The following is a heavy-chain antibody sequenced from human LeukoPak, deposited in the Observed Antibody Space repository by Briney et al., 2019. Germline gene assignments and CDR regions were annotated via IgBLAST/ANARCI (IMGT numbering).Heavy chain of an antibody. Sequence: GESLKISCKGSGYSFTSYWIGWVRQMPGKGLEWMGIIYPGDSDTRYSPSFQGQVTISADKSISTAYLQWSSLKASDTAMYYCARHTPGYCSSTSCYGYTDVWGKGTTVTVSS. CDR2: IYPGDSDT. D-gene: IGHD2-2*01. CDR3: ARHTPGYCSSTSCYGYTDV. J-gene: IGHJ6*03. V-gene: IGHV5-51*01. CDR1: GYSFTSYW.